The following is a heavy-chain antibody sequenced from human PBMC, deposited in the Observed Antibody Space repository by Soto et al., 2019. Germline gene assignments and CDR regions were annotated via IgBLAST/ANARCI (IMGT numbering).Heavy chain of an antibody. J-gene: IGHJ4*02. D-gene: IGHD6-13*01. CDR2: IDSFSTYI. Sequence: GGSLRLSCAASGFSFSRYPLNWVRQAPGKGLEWVSSIDSFSTYIYHADSVRGRFTISRHNAKNSLYLQMHRLRAEDTAVYYCAREIAAAGGFDYWGQGTLVTVSS. V-gene: IGHV3-21*01. CDR1: GFSFSRYP. CDR3: AREIAAAGGFDY.